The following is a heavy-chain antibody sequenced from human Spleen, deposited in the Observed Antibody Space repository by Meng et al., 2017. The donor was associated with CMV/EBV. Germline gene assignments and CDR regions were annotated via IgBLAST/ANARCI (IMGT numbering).Heavy chain of an antibody. J-gene: IGHJ5*02. D-gene: IGHD3-10*01. Sequence: ASVKVSCKASGYTFMNYYMHWVRQAPGQGLEWMGIISPSGGRTSYAQKFQDRVTMTRDTSTSTVYMELSSLRSEDTAVYYCARNLRGVWFDPWGQGTLVTVSS. V-gene: IGHV1-46*01. CDR1: GYTFMNYY. CDR3: ARNLRGVWFDP. CDR2: ISPSGGRT.